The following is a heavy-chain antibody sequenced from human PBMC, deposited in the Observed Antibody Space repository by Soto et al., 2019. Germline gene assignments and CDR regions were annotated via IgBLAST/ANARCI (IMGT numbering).Heavy chain of an antibody. CDR1: GGSISSYY. CDR3: ARLHRQSNGYDY. Sequence: SETLSLTCTVSGGSISSYYWSWIRQPPGKGLEWIGYIYYSGSTNYNPSLKSRVTISVDTSKNQFSLKLSSVTAADTAVYYCARLHRQSNGYDYWGQGTLVTVSS. J-gene: IGHJ4*02. D-gene: IGHD4-4*01. V-gene: IGHV4-59*08. CDR2: IYYSGST.